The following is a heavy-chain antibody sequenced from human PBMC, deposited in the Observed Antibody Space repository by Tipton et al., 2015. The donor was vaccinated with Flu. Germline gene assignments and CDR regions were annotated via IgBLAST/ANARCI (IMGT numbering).Heavy chain of an antibody. J-gene: IGHJ4*02. CDR3: AFGGGFDY. CDR2: ITNSGSTI. V-gene: IGHV3-48*03. D-gene: IGHD3-16*01. CDR1: AFTFNTYW. Sequence: SLRLSCATSAFTFNTYWMSWVRQAPGKGLEWVSYITNSGSTIYYADSVKGRFSISRDNAKNSLYMQMNSLRAEDTAVYYCAFGGGFDYWGQGTLVTVSS.